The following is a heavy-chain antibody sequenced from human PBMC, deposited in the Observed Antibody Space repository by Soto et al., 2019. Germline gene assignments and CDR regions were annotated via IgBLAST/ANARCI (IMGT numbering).Heavy chain of an antibody. CDR3: ANGDTYGYILDY. D-gene: IGHD5-18*01. J-gene: IGHJ4*02. Sequence: GGSLRLSCAASGLTFSSYWMNWVRQAPGKGLEWVANIKQDGTEKYYVDSVKGRFTISRDNAKNSLYLQMNSLRAEDTAVYYCANGDTYGYILDYWGQGALVTVSS. CDR2: IKQDGTEK. CDR1: GLTFSSYW. V-gene: IGHV3-7*01.